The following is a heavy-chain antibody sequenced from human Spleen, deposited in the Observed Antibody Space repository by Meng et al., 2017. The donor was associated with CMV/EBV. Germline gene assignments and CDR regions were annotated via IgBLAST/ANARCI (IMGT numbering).Heavy chain of an antibody. CDR1: GGTFNNYA. Sequence: SVKVSCKASGGTFNNYAVSWVRQAPGQGLEWMGGIITAFGTAKYSQKFQGRVTITTDESTNSAYLELSNLRSEDTAVYYCARGDSTGWYQFSWLAPWGQGTLVTVSS. CDR2: IITAFGTA. D-gene: IGHD6-19*01. V-gene: IGHV1-69*05. J-gene: IGHJ5*02. CDR3: ARGDSTGWYQFSWLAP.